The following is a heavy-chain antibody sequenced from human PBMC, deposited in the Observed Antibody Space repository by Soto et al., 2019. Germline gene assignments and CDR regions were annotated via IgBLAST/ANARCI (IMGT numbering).Heavy chain of an antibody. D-gene: IGHD3-16*01. Sequence: GESLKISCAASGFTFSSYWMHWVRQAPGKGLVWVSRINSDGSSTSYADSVKGRFTISRDNAKNTLYLQMNSLRAEDTAVYYCARMSPGGWFDPWGQGTLVTVSS. J-gene: IGHJ5*02. CDR1: GFTFSSYW. V-gene: IGHV3-74*01. CDR3: ARMSPGGWFDP. CDR2: INSDGSST.